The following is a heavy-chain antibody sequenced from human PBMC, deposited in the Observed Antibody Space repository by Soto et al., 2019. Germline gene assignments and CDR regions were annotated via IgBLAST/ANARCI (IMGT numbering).Heavy chain of an antibody. CDR3: ARDRVVVTSTQDYDYAMDV. Sequence: PGGSLSLSCAASGFTFSDHGMHWVRQAPGKGLEWVAVVWFDGSNKDYADSVKGRFTISRDNSKNRLRLQMNNLRAEDTAVYYCARDRVVVTSTQDYDYAMDVWGQGTTVTVSS. CDR1: GFTFSDHG. V-gene: IGHV3-33*01. J-gene: IGHJ6*02. D-gene: IGHD2-21*02. CDR2: VWFDGSNK.